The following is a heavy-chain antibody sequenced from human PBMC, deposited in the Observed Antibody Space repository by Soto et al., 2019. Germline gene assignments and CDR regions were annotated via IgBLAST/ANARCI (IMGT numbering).Heavy chain of an antibody. CDR3: ARPYCSGGTCYYYYGMDV. J-gene: IGHJ6*02. Sequence: VKVSCQASGGTFSSYAISWVRQAPGQRLEWMGGIIPIFGTANYAQKFQGRVTFTADESTSTAYMELSSLRSEDTAVYYCARPYCSGGTCYYYYGMDVWGQGTTVTVSS. D-gene: IGHD2-15*01. V-gene: IGHV1-69*13. CDR1: GGTFSSYA. CDR2: IIPIFGTA.